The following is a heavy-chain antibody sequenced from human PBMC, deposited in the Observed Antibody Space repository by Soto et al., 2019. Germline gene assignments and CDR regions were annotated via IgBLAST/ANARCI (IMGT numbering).Heavy chain of an antibody. Sequence: QVQLQQSGAGLLKPSETLSLTCAVYGESFSGYIWTWIRQTPGKGLQWIGQINHSGSASYNPSLTSRVTISVHTSNSQFSLELSSVTAADTAVYYCARGLITGSHYSGGWYYFDSWGQRTQVTVSS. D-gene: IGHD6-19*01. CDR1: GESFSGYI. CDR3: ARGLITGSHYSGGWYYFDS. CDR2: INHSGSA. V-gene: IGHV4-34*01. J-gene: IGHJ4*02.